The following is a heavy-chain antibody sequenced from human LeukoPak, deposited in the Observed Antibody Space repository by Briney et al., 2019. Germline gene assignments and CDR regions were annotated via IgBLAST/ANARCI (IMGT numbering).Heavy chain of an antibody. V-gene: IGHV3-23*01. CDR1: GFTFSSYA. J-gene: IGHJ6*02. D-gene: IGHD4-23*01. Sequence: GGSLRLSCAASGFTFSSYAMSWVRQAPGKGLEWVSAISGSGGSTYYADSVKGRFTISRDNSKNTLYLQMNSLRAEDTAVYYCAKDSDYGGGYYYGMDAWGQGTTVTVSS. CDR3: AKDSDYGGGYYYGMDA. CDR2: ISGSGGST.